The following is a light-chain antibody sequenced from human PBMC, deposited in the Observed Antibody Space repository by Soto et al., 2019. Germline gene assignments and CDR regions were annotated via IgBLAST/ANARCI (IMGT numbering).Light chain of an antibody. Sequence: EIVMTQSPATLSVSPGERATLSCRASQTISTNLAGYQQKPGQAPRLLIHGASTRATGIPARFSGSGSGTEFTLTISSLQSEDFAVYFCQQYNDWPPVTFGGGTKVEIK. V-gene: IGKV3-15*01. CDR1: QTISTN. CDR2: GAS. CDR3: QQYNDWPPVT. J-gene: IGKJ4*01.